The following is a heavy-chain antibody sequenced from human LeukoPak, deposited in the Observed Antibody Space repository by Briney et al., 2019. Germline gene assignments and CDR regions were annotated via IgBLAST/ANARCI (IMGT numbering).Heavy chain of an antibody. D-gene: IGHD3-22*01. CDR2: ISAYNGNT. V-gene: IGHV1-18*01. CDR3: ARTRMVITKGNFDY. Sequence: ASVKVSCKASGYTFTSYGIIWVRQAPGQGLEWMGWISAYNGNTNYAQKLQGRVTMTTDTSTSTAYMELRSLRSDDTAVYYCARTRMVITKGNFDYWGQGTLVTVSS. J-gene: IGHJ4*02. CDR1: GYTFTSYG.